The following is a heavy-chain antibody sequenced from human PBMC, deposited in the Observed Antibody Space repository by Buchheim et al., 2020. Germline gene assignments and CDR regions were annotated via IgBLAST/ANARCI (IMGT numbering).Heavy chain of an antibody. CDR2: IYYSGST. CDR1: GGSISSGGYY. CDR3: ARGSTVTPSLRYYYYGMDV. D-gene: IGHD4-17*01. Sequence: QVQLQESGPGLVKPSQTLSLTCTVSGGSISSGGYYWSWIRQHPGRGLEWIGYIYYSGSTYYNPSLKGRVTISVDTSKNQFSLKLSSVTAADTAVYYCARGSTVTPSLRYYYYGMDVWGQGTT. J-gene: IGHJ6*02. V-gene: IGHV4-31*03.